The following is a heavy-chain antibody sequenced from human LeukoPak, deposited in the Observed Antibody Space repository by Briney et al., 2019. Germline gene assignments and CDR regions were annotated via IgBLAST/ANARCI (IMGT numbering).Heavy chain of an antibody. Sequence: SETLSLTCAVYGGSFTDYYWSWIRHLPGKGLEWIGEIHHRAGANYNPSLWGRVTISADTSKNQSSLHLTSVTAADTATFYCARGPVRDDGLTGISYYFGLDVWGHGTTVTVFS. J-gene: IGHJ6*02. V-gene: IGHV4-34*01. CDR3: ARGPVRDDGLTGISYYFGLDV. CDR2: IHHRAGA. CDR1: GGSFTDYY. D-gene: IGHD2-21*02.